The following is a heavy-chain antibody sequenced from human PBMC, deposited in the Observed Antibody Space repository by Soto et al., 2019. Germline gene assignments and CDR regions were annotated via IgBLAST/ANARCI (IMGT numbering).Heavy chain of an antibody. CDR1: GYTFTSYY. V-gene: IGHV1-46*01. CDR2: INPSGGST. J-gene: IGHJ2*01. D-gene: IGHD6-6*01. CDR3: ARDDTVFRGPSVSIMAARPRKGYFDL. Sequence: ASVKVSCKASGYTFTSYYMHWVRQAPGQGLEWMGIINPSGGSTSYAQKFQGRVTMTRDTSTSTVYMELSSLRSEDTAVYYCARDDTVFRGPSVSIMAARPRKGYFDLWGRGTLVTVSS.